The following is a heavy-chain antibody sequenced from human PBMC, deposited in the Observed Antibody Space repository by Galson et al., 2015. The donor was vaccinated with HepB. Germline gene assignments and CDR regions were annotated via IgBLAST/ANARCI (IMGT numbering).Heavy chain of an antibody. Sequence: SLRLSCAASGFTFSSYAMSWVRQAPGKGLEWVSAISGSGGSTYYADSVKGRFTISRDNSKNTLYLQMNSLRAEDTAVYYCAKLTDDWKLTGPFDYWGQGTLVTVSS. CDR2: ISGSGGST. J-gene: IGHJ4*02. V-gene: IGHV3-23*01. CDR1: GFTFSSYA. CDR3: AKLTDDWKLTGPFDY. D-gene: IGHD1-1*01.